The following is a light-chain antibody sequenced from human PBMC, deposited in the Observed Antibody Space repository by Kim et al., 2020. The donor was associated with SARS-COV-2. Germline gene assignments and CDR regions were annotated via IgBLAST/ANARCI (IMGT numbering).Light chain of an antibody. J-gene: IGKJ4*01. CDR3: QQRSSWPLT. CDR2: DAS. CDR1: QSVSTY. V-gene: IGKV3-11*01. Sequence: DIVLTQSPATLSLSPGERATLSCSASQSVSTYLAWYQQRSGQAPRVLIYDASNRATGIPARFSGSGSGTDFTLTISSLQPEDFAVYYCQQRSSWPLTFGGGTKVEI.